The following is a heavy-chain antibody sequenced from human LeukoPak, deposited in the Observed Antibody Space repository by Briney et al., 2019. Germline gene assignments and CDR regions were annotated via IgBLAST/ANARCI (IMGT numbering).Heavy chain of an antibody. V-gene: IGHV3-9*01. D-gene: IGHD3-22*01. CDR1: GFTFDDYA. CDR3: AKDLSGYYDSSGYYMGLNDAFDI. Sequence: PGGSLRLSCAASGFTFDDYAMHWVRQAPGKGLEWVSGISWDSGSIGYADSVKGRFTISRDNAKNSLYLQMNSLRAEDTALYYCAKDLSGYYDSSGYYMGLNDAFDIWGQGTMVTVSS. J-gene: IGHJ3*02. CDR2: ISWDSGSI.